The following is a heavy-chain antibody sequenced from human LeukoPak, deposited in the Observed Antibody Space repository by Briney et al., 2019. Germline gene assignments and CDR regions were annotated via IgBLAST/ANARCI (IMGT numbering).Heavy chain of an antibody. Sequence: GGSLRLSCEASGFTFDDHGMNWVRQAPGKGLQWVAGINWNGDDTGYAASVKGRVTISRDNAKNSLYLQMTSLRAEDTAVYYCAKDFYSSGYYPSLVDYWGQGTLVTVSS. V-gene: IGHV3-20*04. CDR3: AKDFYSSGYYPSLVDY. CDR2: INWNGDDT. D-gene: IGHD3-22*01. CDR1: GFTFDDHG. J-gene: IGHJ4*02.